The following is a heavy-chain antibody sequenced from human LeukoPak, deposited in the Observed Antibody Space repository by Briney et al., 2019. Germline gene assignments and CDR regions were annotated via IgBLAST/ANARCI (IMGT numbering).Heavy chain of an antibody. J-gene: IGHJ4*02. V-gene: IGHV3-30-3*01. CDR1: GFTFRNHW. Sequence: GESLRLSCAASGFTFRNHWMTWVRQAPGKGLEWVAVISYDGSNKYYADSVEGRFTISRDNSKNTLYLQMNSLRAEATAVYYCARDGSSGWTWYFDYWGQGTLVTVSS. CDR2: ISYDGSNK. CDR3: ARDGSSGWTWYFDY. D-gene: IGHD6-19*01.